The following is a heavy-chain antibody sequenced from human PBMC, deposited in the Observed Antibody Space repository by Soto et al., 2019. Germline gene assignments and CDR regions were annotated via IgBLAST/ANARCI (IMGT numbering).Heavy chain of an antibody. CDR3: AKVDYSLGFDY. V-gene: IGHV3-30*18. J-gene: IGHJ4*02. CDR1: GFTFSSYG. D-gene: IGHD4-4*01. CDR2: ISYDGSNK. Sequence: GSLRLSCAASGFTFSSYGMHWVRQAPGKGLEWVAVISYDGSNKYYADSVKGRFTISRDNSKNTLYLQMNSLRAEDTAVYYCAKVDYSLGFDYWGQGTLVTVSS.